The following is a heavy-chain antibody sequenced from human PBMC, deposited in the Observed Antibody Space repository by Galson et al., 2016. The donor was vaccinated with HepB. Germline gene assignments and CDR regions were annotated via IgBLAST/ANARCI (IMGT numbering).Heavy chain of an antibody. CDR3: AKVGTTVLTPGKYRLEYFQL. J-gene: IGHJ1*01. Sequence: SLRLSCAASGFSFSSYAMSWARQAPGKGLEWVSTITGSGGTIYYADSVKGRFTISRDNSKNTLYLQMNSLRAEDTAIYYCAKVGTTVLTPGKYRLEYFQLWGQGTLVTVSS. V-gene: IGHV3-23*01. CDR2: ITGSGGTI. CDR1: GFSFSSYA. D-gene: IGHD4-23*01.